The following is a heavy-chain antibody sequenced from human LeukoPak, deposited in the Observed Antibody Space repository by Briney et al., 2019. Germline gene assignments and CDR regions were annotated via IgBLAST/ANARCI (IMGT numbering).Heavy chain of an antibody. V-gene: IGHV4-34*01. CDR3: ARTRYFAPFDY. CDR2: INHSGST. J-gene: IGHJ4*02. CDR1: GGSFSGYY. D-gene: IGHD3-9*01. Sequence: SETLSLTCAVYGGSFSGYYWSWIRQPPGKGLEWIGEINHSGSTNYNPSLKSRVTISVDTSKNQFSLKLSSLTAADTAVYYCARTRYFAPFDYWGQGTLVTVSS.